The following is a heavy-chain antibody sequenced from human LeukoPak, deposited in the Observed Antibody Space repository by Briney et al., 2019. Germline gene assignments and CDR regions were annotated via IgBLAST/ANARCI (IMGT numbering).Heavy chain of an antibody. J-gene: IGHJ4*02. CDR3: ANGPNSSSWPYYFDY. CDR2: IRWNSGSI. CDR1: GFPFDDYA. V-gene: IGHV3-9*03. D-gene: IGHD6-13*01. Sequence: SGGSLRLSCAASGFPFDDYAMHWVRQAPRKGMEWVSGIRWNSGSIAYTDSVKGRFTISRDNSKNSLYLQTTSLRAEDMALYYCANGPNSSSWPYYFDYWGQGALVTVSS.